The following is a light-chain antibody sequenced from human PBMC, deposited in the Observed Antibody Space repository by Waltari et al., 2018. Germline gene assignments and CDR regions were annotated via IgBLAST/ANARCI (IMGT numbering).Light chain of an antibody. Sequence: QSALTQPASVSGSPGQPITISCSGVGSAVGASDYVPWHQHHPGNAPQVIIYDVTNRPSGVSDRFSASKSANTASLTISRLQPEDEADYYCSSQTLDGLVLFGGGTRLTVL. CDR3: SSQTLDGLVL. J-gene: IGLJ2*01. CDR2: DVT. V-gene: IGLV2-14*03. CDR1: GSAVGASDY.